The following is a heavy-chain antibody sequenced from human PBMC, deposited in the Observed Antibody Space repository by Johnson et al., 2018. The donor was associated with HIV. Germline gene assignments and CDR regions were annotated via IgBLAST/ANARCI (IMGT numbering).Heavy chain of an antibody. D-gene: IGHD3-16*01. CDR2: ISGGEGST. V-gene: IGHV3-23*04. Sequence: VQLVESGGGVVQPGRSLRLSCAASGFTFSSYPMTWVRQGPGKGLEWVSAISGGEGSTYYAASVKGRFTISRANSKNTLYLQMNSLRAEDTAVYYCAREAGAGGAFDIWGQGTMVTVSS. CDR3: AREAGAGGAFDI. J-gene: IGHJ3*02. CDR1: GFTFSSYP.